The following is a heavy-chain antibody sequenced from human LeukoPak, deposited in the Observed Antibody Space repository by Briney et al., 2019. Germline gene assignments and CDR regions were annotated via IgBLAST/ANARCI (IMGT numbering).Heavy chain of an antibody. CDR3: ARDYGFWSGFNWFDP. CDR2: VFYSGST. D-gene: IGHD3-3*01. V-gene: IGHV4-59*01. CDR1: GGSISSYY. Sequence: SEALSLTCTVSGGSISSYYWNWIRQPPGKGLEWIGYVFYSGSTNYNPSLQSRVTISVDTSKNQCSLKLNSVTAADTAVYYCARDYGFWSGFNWFDPWGQGTLVTVSS. J-gene: IGHJ5*02.